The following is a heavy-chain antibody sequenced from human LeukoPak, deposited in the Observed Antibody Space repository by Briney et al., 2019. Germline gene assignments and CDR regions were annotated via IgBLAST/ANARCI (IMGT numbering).Heavy chain of an antibody. D-gene: IGHD3-9*01. Sequence: SQTLSLTCAISGDSVSSNSAAWNGNRQSPSRGLEWLGRTYYRSQWYKDNAVSVKSRITINPDTSKNQFSLQLNSVTPEDTAVYYCARERLGFDYWGQGTLVTVSS. J-gene: IGHJ4*02. CDR1: GDSVSSNSAA. CDR3: ARERLGFDY. CDR2: TYYRSQWYK. V-gene: IGHV6-1*01.